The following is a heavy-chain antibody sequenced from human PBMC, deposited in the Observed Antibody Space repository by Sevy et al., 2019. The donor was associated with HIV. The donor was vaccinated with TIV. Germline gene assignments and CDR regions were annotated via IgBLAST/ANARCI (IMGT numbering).Heavy chain of an antibody. J-gene: IGHJ5*02. D-gene: IGHD2-2*01. CDR3: ARDTNWLVASAASADFA. CDR2: ISSSSNLI. CDR1: GITFSSYS. Sequence: GGSLRLSCAASGITFSSYSMNWVRQAPGKGLEWISYISSSSNLIYYADSVKGRFTVSRDNAKNSLYLEMNSLRVEDTAIYYCARDTNWLVASAASADFAWGQGTLVTVSS. V-gene: IGHV3-48*01.